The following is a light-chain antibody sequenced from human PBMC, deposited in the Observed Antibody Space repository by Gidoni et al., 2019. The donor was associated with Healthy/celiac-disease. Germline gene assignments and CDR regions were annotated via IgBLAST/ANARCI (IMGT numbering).Light chain of an antibody. Sequence: DIQMTQSPSSLSASVGDRVTITCRASQSISSYLNWYQQKPGKAPKLLIYAASSLQSGVPSRFSGSGAGTDFNLTIRRLQHEDFATYYCQQSYSTPYTLGQGTKLEIK. CDR3: QQSYSTPYT. J-gene: IGKJ2*01. CDR1: QSISSY. CDR2: AAS. V-gene: IGKV1-39*01.